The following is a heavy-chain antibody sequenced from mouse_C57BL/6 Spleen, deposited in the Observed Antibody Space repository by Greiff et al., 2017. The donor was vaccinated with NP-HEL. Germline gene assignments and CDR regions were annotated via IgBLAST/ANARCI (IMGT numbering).Heavy chain of an antibody. CDR1: GFTFSSYA. CDR3: ARDKGHYGSSYNYAMDY. J-gene: IGHJ4*01. V-gene: IGHV5-4*01. CDR2: ISDGGSYT. Sequence: EVKLMESGGGLVKPGGSLKLSCAASGFTFSSYAMSWVRQTPEKRLEWVATISDGGSYTYDPENVKGRFTISRDNAKNNLYLQMSHLKSEDTAMYYCARDKGHYGSSYNYAMDYWGQGTSVTVSS. D-gene: IGHD1-1*01.